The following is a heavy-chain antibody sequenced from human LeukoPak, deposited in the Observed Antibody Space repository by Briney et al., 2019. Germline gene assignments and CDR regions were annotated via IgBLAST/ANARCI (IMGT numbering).Heavy chain of an antibody. CDR3: AREGYYGSGSPPSLYFDY. CDR2: TSSDLNVK. V-gene: IGHV3-30*03. D-gene: IGHD3-10*01. Sequence: GGSLRLSCAASGFTFSSYWMSWVRQAPGKGLEWVAVTSSDLNVKLYADSVKGRFTISRDNSRSTLYLQMNSLRPEGTAIYYCAREGYYGSGSPPSLYFDYWGQGTLVTVSS. CDR1: GFTFSSYW. J-gene: IGHJ4*02.